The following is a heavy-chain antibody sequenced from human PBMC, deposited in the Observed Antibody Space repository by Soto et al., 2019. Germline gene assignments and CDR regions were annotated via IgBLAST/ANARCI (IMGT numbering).Heavy chain of an antibody. V-gene: IGHV4-34*01. D-gene: IGHD5-18*01. CDR2: INHSGST. CDR3: ARDIRGYSRALDY. Sequence: SAPLSLTCAVYGGSFIGYYWSWIRQPPGKGLEWIGEINHSGSTNYNPSLKSRVTISIDTSKNHYPLKLTSVTAADAALYYCARDIRGYSRALDYWGQGTQVTVSS. J-gene: IGHJ4*02. CDR1: GGSFIGYY.